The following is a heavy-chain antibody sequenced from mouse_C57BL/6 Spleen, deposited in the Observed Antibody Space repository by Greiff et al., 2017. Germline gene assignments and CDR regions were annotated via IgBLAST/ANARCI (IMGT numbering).Heavy chain of an antibody. V-gene: IGHV7-3*01. D-gene: IGHD4-1*01. CDR3: DRYQSVLTGMDY. Sequence: EVQRVESGGGLVQPGGSLRLSCAASGFTFTDSYMSWVRQTPGKALEWLGFISNRANVYTTGNIASVKGRFTISRDNAQSILYLQMKALRAGDSANSDCDRYQSVLTGMDYWGQGTTLTVSS. CDR1: GFTFTDSY. CDR2: ISNRANVYTT. J-gene: IGHJ2*01.